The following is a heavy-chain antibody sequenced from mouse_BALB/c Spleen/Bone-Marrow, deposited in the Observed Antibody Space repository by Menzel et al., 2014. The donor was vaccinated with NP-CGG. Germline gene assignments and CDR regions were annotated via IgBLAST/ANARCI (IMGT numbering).Heavy chain of an antibody. CDR2: IYPGSGST. Sequence: VQLQQSGPELVKPGASVKMSCKASGYTFTDYVISWVKQRTGRGLEWIGEIYPGSGSTYYNEKFKGKATLTADKSSNTAYMQLGSLTSEDSAVYFCARYYDYDWYFDVWGAGTTVTVSS. CDR1: GYTFTDYV. J-gene: IGHJ1*01. CDR3: ARYYDYDWYFDV. V-gene: IGHV1-77*01. D-gene: IGHD2-4*01.